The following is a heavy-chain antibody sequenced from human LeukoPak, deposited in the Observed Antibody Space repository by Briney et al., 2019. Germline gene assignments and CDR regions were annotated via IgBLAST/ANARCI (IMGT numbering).Heavy chain of an antibody. CDR3: ARVGSGSYFDY. CDR2: ISYDGSNK. Sequence: GRSLRLSCAASGFTFSSYAMHWVRQAPGKGLEWVAVISYDGSNKYYADSVKGRFTISRDNSKNTLYLQMNSLRAEDTAVYYCARVGSGSYFDYWGQGTLVTVSS. D-gene: IGHD1-26*01. CDR1: GFTFSSYA. J-gene: IGHJ4*02. V-gene: IGHV3-30*01.